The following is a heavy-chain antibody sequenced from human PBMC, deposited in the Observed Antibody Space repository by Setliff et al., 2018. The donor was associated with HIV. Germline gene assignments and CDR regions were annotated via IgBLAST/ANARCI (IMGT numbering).Heavy chain of an antibody. J-gene: IGHJ1*01. CDR3: TRWPARRYPGSTVYGL. CDR2: INDSGDN. Sequence: SETLSLTCGLYGGPLSGDCWTWIRQSPEKGLEWIGEINDSGDNKYNPSLMSRLSMSVEKSKNEFSLKVTSLTAADTAVYFCTRWPARRYPGSTVYGLWGQGTPVTVSS. D-gene: IGHD1-26*01. V-gene: IGHV4-34*01. CDR1: GGPLSGDC.